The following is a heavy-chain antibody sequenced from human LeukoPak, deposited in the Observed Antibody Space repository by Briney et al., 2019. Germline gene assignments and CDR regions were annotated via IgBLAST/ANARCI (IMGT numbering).Heavy chain of an antibody. V-gene: IGHV3-48*03. CDR2: ISSSGSTI. CDR3: ARAHASKQLGRHFDY. D-gene: IGHD6-6*01. Sequence: GGSLRLSCAASGFTFSSYEMNWVRQAPGKGLEWVSYISSSGSTIYYADSVKGRFTISRDNAKNSLYLQMNSLKAEDTAVYYCARAHASKQLGRHFDYWGQGTLVTASS. J-gene: IGHJ4*02. CDR1: GFTFSSYE.